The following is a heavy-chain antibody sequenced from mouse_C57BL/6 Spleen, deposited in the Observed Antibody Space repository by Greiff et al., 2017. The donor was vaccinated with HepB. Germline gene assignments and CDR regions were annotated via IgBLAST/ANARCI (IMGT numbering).Heavy chain of an antibody. D-gene: IGHD1-1*01. Sequence: EVQVVESGTVLARPGASVKMSCKTSGYTFTSYWMHWVKQRPGQGLEWIGAIYPGNSDTSYNQKFKGKAKLTAVTSASTAYMELSSLTNEDSAVYYCTRGDYGVYAMDYWGQGTSVTVSS. J-gene: IGHJ4*01. CDR3: TRGDYGVYAMDY. V-gene: IGHV1-5*01. CDR1: GYTFTSYW. CDR2: IYPGNSDT.